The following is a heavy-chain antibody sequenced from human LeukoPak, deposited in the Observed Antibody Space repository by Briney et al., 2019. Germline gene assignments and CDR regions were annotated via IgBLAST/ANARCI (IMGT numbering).Heavy chain of an antibody. V-gene: IGHV3-23*01. Sequence: PGGSLRLSCTASGFPFSSYAMSWVRQAPGKGLECVSVISGSGDTTYYGDSVRGRFTISRDNSKNTLYLEMTSLRGEDTAVYYCARDFNLYDSTGYYSCFDSWGQGTLVTVSS. J-gene: IGHJ4*02. D-gene: IGHD3-22*01. CDR1: GFPFSSYA. CDR2: ISGSGDTT. CDR3: ARDFNLYDSTGYYSCFDS.